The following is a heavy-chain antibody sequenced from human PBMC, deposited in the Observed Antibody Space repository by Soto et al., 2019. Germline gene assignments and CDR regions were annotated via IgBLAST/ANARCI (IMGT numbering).Heavy chain of an antibody. J-gene: IGHJ6*02. CDR1: GFTFSSYS. CDR3: ARWGWDLWFGEPGDYYYGMDV. CDR2: ISSSSSYI. Sequence: GGSLRLSCAASGFTFSSYSMNWVRQAPGKGLEWVSSISSSSSYIYYADSVKGRFTISRDNAKNSLYLQMNSLRAEDTAVYYCARWGWDLWFGEPGDYYYGMDVWGQGTTVTVSS. V-gene: IGHV3-21*01. D-gene: IGHD3-10*01.